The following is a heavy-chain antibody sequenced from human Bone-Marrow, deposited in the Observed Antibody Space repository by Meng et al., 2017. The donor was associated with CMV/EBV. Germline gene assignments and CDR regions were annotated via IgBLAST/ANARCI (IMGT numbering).Heavy chain of an antibody. J-gene: IGHJ4*02. V-gene: IGHV3-48*03. Sequence: GESLKISCVASGFTFSSYEMNWVRQAPGKGLEWVSYISSSGSTIYYADSVKGRFTISRDNAKNSLYLQMNSLRAEDTAVYYCARVGLPTHSSRRFYYFDYRGQGTLVTVSS. CDR2: ISSSGSTI. CDR1: GFTFSSYE. CDR3: ARVGLPTHSSRRFYYFDY. D-gene: IGHD6-13*01.